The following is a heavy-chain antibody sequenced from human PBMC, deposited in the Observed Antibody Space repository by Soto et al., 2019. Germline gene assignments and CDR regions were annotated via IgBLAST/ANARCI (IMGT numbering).Heavy chain of an antibody. D-gene: IGHD3-9*01. CDR3: AEDYDMFTGYYYHYCMHL. CDR2: ISGSGGST. Sequence: EVQLLESGGGLVQPGGSLRLSCAASGFTFSSYAMNWVRQAPGKGLEWVSAISGSGGSTYYADSVKGRFTTSRDNSENTLYLQMNSLRADDKAVYYCAEDYDMFTGYYYHYCMHLWGQGTTVTGSS. CDR1: GFTFSSYA. J-gene: IGHJ6*02. V-gene: IGHV3-23*01.